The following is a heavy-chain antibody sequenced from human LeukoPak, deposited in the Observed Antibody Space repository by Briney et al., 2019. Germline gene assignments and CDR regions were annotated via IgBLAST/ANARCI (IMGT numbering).Heavy chain of an antibody. D-gene: IGHD3-22*01. J-gene: IGHJ4*02. V-gene: IGHV3-48*03. Sequence: GGSLRLSCAASGFTFSSYAMSWVRQAPGKGLEWVSYISSSGSAIYYADSVKGRFTICRDNAKNSLYLQMNSLRAEDTAVYYCARAGSTYYYDSSGYYPLDYWGQGTLVTVSS. CDR3: ARAGSTYYYDSSGYYPLDY. CDR2: ISSSGSAI. CDR1: GFTFSSYA.